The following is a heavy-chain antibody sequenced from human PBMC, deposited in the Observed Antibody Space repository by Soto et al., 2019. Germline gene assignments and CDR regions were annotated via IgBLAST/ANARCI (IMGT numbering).Heavy chain of an antibody. CDR1: GGSISSGTYY. D-gene: IGHD1-20*01. CDR2: IYNSGST. CDR3: ARLGDYNWNYFDY. Sequence: QVQLQESGPGLVKPSETLSLTCTVSGGSISSGTYYWSWIRQPPGKGLEWIGYIYNSGSTNYNPSLKSRVTISVDTSKNHFSLKLISVTAEDTAVYYCARLGDYNWNYFDYWGQGTLVTVSS. J-gene: IGHJ4*02. V-gene: IGHV4-61*03.